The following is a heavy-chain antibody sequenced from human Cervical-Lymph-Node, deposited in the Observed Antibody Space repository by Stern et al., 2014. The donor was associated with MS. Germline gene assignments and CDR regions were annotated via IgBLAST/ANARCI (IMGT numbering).Heavy chain of an antibody. CDR3: ARGDWYDY. Sequence: EVQLVESGGGLVQPGGSLRLSCAASGFTFSNYWMHWVRQAPGQGLVWVSRINTDGSSTNYEESVTGSFTVSRYNSKDTLYLQMNSLRAEDTAVYYCARGDWYDYWGQGTLVTVSS. CDR1: GFTFSNYW. J-gene: IGHJ4*02. CDR2: INTDGSST. V-gene: IGHV3-74*02. D-gene: IGHD6-19*01.